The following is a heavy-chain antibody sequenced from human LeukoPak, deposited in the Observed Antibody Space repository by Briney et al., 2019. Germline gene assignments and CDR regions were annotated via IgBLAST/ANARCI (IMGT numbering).Heavy chain of an antibody. CDR3: AKGRTAAGRYYYYGMDV. CDR2: ISGSGGST. V-gene: IGHV3-23*01. J-gene: IGHJ6*02. CDR1: GFTFSSYA. Sequence: GGSLRLSCAASGFTFSSYAMSWVRQAPGKGPEWVSAISGSGGSTYYADSVKGRFTISRDNSKNTLYLQMNSLRAEDTAVYYCAKGRTAAGRYYYYGMDVWGQGTTVTVSS. D-gene: IGHD6-13*01.